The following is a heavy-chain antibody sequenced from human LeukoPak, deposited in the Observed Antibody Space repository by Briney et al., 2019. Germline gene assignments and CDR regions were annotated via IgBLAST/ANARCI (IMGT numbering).Heavy chain of an antibody. V-gene: IGHV3-21*01. CDR3: ARDRLEGATKGVSDAFDI. Sequence: GGSLRLSCAASGFTFSRYSMNWGRQAPGKGVEWGSSISSSSSYIYYADSVKGRFTISRDNAKNSLYLQMNSLRAEDTAVYYCARDRLEGATKGVSDAFDIWGQGTMVTVSS. J-gene: IGHJ3*02. D-gene: IGHD1-26*01. CDR1: GFTFSRYS. CDR2: ISSSSSYI.